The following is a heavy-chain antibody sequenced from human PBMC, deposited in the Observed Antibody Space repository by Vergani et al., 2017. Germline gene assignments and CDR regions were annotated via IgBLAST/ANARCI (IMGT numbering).Heavy chain of an antibody. CDR1: GGSISSSSYY. CDR3: ARGRRVDLEEIAVAGTPFGY. CDR2: IYYSGST. V-gene: IGHV4-39*07. D-gene: IGHD6-19*01. J-gene: IGHJ4*02. Sequence: QLQLQESGPGLVKPSETLSITCTVSGGSISSSSYYWGWIRQPPGKGLEWIGSIYYSGSTYYNPSLKSRVTISVDTSKNQFSLKLSSVTAADTAVYYCARGRRVDLEEIAVAGTPFGYWGQGTLVTVSS.